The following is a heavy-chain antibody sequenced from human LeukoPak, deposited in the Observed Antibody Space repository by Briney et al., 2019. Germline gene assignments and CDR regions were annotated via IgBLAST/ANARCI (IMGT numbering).Heavy chain of an antibody. Sequence: GGSLRLSCAASGFTFSNAWMSWVRQAPGKGLERVGRIKSKTDGGTTDYAAPVKGRFTISRDDSKNTLYLQMNSLKTEDTAVYYCTTDSPEWFGESNFDYWGQGTLVTVSS. D-gene: IGHD3-10*01. CDR3: TTDSPEWFGESNFDY. CDR1: GFTFSNAW. J-gene: IGHJ4*02. CDR2: IKSKTDGGTT. V-gene: IGHV3-15*01.